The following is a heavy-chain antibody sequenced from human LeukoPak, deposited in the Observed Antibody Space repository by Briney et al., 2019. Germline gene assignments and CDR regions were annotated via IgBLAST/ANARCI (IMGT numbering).Heavy chain of an antibody. Sequence: GGSLRLSCAASGFTFSSYGMHWVRQAPGKGLDWVASINQDGSEKYYVDSVKGRFTISRDNAKNSLYLQMNSLRADDTAVYYCARARGGSNSDYWGQGTLVTVSS. CDR2: INQDGSEK. J-gene: IGHJ4*02. CDR3: ARARGGSNSDY. V-gene: IGHV3-7*05. CDR1: GFTFSSYG. D-gene: IGHD1-26*01.